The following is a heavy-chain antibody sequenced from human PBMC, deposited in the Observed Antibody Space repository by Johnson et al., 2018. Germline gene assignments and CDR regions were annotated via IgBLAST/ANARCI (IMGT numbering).Heavy chain of an antibody. J-gene: IGHJ3*02. CDR3: AKGLNWGWKSAFDI. D-gene: IGHD7-27*01. Sequence: VQLVESGGGLVQPGGSLRLSCAASEFTFSSYTMTWVRQAPGKGLEWVSTIMGSLGSTYYADSVKGRFTISRDNSKNTLFLQMNTLRAEDTALYYCAKGLNWGWKSAFDIWGQGTLVTVSS. CDR1: EFTFSSYT. CDR2: IMGSLGST. V-gene: IGHV3-23*04.